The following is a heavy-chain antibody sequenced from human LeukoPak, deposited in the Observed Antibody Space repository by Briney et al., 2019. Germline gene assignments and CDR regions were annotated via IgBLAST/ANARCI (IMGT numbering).Heavy chain of an antibody. CDR1: DFSVSANY. CDR3: AGGGTSANFDY. V-gene: IGHV3-53*01. CDR2: IYSGGRT. J-gene: IGHJ4*02. Sequence: GGSLRLSCAAADFSVSANYLTWVRQAPGEGLEWVSVIYSGGRTYYADSVKGRFTISRDNSKNTVFPQMNSLRVEDTAVYYCAGGGTSANFDYWGPGTLVTVSS. D-gene: IGHD4-23*01.